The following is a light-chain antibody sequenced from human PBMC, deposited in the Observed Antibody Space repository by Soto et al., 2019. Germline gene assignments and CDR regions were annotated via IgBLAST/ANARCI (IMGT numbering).Light chain of an antibody. CDR3: SSYAGSSTWV. CDR1: SSDIGGYTY. Sequence: QSALTQPPSASGSPGQSVTISCTGTSSDIGGYTYVSWYQQHPGKAPKLMLYEVNKRPSGVPDRFSGSKSGNTASLSVSGLQAEDEADYYCSSYAGSSTWVFGGGTKLTVL. CDR2: EVN. V-gene: IGLV2-8*01. J-gene: IGLJ3*02.